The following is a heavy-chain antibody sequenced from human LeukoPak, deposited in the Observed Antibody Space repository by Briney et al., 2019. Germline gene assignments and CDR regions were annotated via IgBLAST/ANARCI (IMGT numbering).Heavy chain of an antibody. V-gene: IGHV1-18*01. J-gene: IGHJ4*02. CDR1: GYTFTSYG. CDR2: ISAYNGNT. D-gene: IGHD2-2*01. Sequence: ASVKVSCKASGYTFTSYGISWVRQAPGQGLEWMGWISAYNGNTNYAQKLQGRATMTTDTSTSTAYMELRSLRSDDTAVYYCAREAEPYCSSTSCYPPFDYWGQGTLVTVSS. CDR3: AREAEPYCSSTSCYPPFDY.